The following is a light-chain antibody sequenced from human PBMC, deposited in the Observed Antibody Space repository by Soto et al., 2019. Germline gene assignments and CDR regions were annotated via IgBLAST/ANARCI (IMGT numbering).Light chain of an antibody. CDR3: SSYTSSSTYV. CDR1: SSDVGGYNY. Sequence: QSVLTQPASVSGSHGQSITLSCTGTSSDVGGYNYVSWYQQHPGKAPKLMIYDVSNRPSGVSNRFSGSKSGNTASLTISGLQAEDEADYYCSSYTSSSTYVFGTGTKVTVL. V-gene: IGLV2-14*01. J-gene: IGLJ1*01. CDR2: DVS.